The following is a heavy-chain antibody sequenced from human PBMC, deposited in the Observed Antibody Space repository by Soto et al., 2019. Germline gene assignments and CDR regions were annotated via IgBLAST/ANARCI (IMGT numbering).Heavy chain of an antibody. J-gene: IGHJ5*02. CDR3: ARVREDYYGSGSYSWFDP. V-gene: IGHV4-31*03. CDR2: IYYSGTT. Sequence: SETLSLTCTVSGVSMSSGGYYWSWIRQHPGKGLEWIGYIYYSGTTYYSPSLNSRPTISVDTSKNQFSLKLSSVIAADTAVYYCARVREDYYGSGSYSWFDPWGQGTLVTVSS. D-gene: IGHD3-10*01. CDR1: GVSMSSGGYY.